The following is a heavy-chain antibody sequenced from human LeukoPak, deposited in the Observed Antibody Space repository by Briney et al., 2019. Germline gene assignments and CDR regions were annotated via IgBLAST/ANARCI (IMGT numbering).Heavy chain of an antibody. Sequence: ASVKVSCKASGYTFTGYYMHWVRQAPGQGLEWMGWIYPNSGGTNYAQKFQGRVTMTRDTSISTAYMELSRLRSDDTAVYYCARDPVAGTDPDNYYYYYMDVWGKGTTVTISS. CDR2: IYPNSGGT. CDR1: GYTFTGYY. CDR3: ARDPVAGTDPDNYYYYYMDV. D-gene: IGHD6-19*01. J-gene: IGHJ6*03. V-gene: IGHV1-2*02.